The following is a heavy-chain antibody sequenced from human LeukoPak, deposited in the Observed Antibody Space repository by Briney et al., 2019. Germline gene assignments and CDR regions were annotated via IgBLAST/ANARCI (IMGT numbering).Heavy chain of an antibody. J-gene: IGHJ4*02. CDR2: IWYDGSNK. CDR3: AKDRISGGSCYSEY. Sequence: GGSLRLPCAASGLTFSSYGMHWVRQAPGKGLEWVAVIWYDGSNKYYADSVKGRFTISRDNSKNTLYLQMNSLRAEDTAVYYCAKDRISGGSCYSEYWGQGTLVTVSS. D-gene: IGHD2-15*01. V-gene: IGHV3-33*06. CDR1: GLTFSSYG.